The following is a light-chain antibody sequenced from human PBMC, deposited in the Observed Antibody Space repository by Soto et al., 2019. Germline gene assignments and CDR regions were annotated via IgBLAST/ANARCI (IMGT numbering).Light chain of an antibody. V-gene: IGKV3-15*01. CDR1: QSVSSN. CDR3: QQYSKWPPVT. CDR2: GAS. Sequence: EIVMTHSPSTLSVSPWERATLSCRSSQSVSSNLAWYQQKPGQAPRLLIYGASNRATGVPDRFSGSGSGTEFTLTISSLQSEDFAVYYCQQYSKWPPVTFGQGTKV. J-gene: IGKJ1*01.